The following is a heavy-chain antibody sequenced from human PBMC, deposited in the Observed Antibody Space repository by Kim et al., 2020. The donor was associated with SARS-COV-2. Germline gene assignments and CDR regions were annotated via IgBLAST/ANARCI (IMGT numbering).Heavy chain of an antibody. V-gene: IGHV3-30*02. CDR3: AKPYCSSTSCLYGMDV. J-gene: IGHJ6*02. D-gene: IGHD2-2*01. Sequence: VKGRFTISRNNSKNTLYLQMNSLRAEDTAVYYCAKPYCSSTSCLYGMDVWGQGTTVTVSS.